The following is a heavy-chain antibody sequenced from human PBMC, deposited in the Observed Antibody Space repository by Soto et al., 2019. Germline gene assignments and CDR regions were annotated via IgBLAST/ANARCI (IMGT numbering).Heavy chain of an antibody. D-gene: IGHD1-26*01. Sequence: QVQLVESGGGVVQPGRSLRLSCAASGFTFSSHGMHWVRQAPGKGLEWVAVIWFDGSKQHYADSVKGRFTISRDDSKQTLYLEINSLRAEDTAVYYCARDLSYYADDCWGQGTLVTVSS. CDR3: ARDLSYYADDC. CDR1: GFTFSSHG. J-gene: IGHJ4*02. CDR2: IWFDGSKQ. V-gene: IGHV3-33*01.